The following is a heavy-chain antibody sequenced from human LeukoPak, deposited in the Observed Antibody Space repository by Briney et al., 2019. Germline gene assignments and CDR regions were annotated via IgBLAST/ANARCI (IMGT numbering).Heavy chain of an antibody. D-gene: IGHD4-11*01. Sequence: PSETLSLTCTVSDDSITMYYWTWIRQPPGKGLEWIGYVDHTGSTKFNPSLDGRVSISRDTSNNFFSLRLRSVTAADTAVYFCARGRVSSSTWYSTYYYFFYMDFWGKGTTVTVSS. J-gene: IGHJ6*03. CDR3: ARGRVSSSTWYSTYYYFFYMDF. CDR2: VDHTGST. CDR1: DDSITMYY. V-gene: IGHV4-59*01.